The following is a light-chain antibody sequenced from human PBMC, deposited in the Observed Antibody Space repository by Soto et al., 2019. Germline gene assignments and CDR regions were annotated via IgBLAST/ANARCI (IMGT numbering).Light chain of an antibody. Sequence: DIQMTQSPSPLSASVGDIVTITCRASQSISSWLAWYQQKPGKAPKLLIYDASSLESGVPSRFSGSGSGTELTLTISSLQPDDFATYYCQQYNSYSGTFGQGTKVEIK. CDR3: QQYNSYSGT. J-gene: IGKJ1*01. CDR2: DAS. V-gene: IGKV1-5*01. CDR1: QSISSW.